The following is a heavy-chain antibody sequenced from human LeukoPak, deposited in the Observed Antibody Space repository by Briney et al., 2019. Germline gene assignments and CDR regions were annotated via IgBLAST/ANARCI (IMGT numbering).Heavy chain of an antibody. J-gene: IGHJ3*02. V-gene: IGHV5-51*01. CDR2: IYPDDSDT. Sequence: GESLKISCKGSGYRFTNYWIAWGRQMPGKGLEWMGIIYPDDSDTRYSPSFQGQVTISADKSISTAYLQWSSLKASDTAMYYCARIWLRAFDIWGQGTMVTVSS. CDR1: GYRFTNYW. D-gene: IGHD3-16*01. CDR3: ARIWLRAFDI.